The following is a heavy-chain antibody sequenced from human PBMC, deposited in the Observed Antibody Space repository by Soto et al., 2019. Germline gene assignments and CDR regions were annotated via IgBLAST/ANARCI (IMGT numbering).Heavy chain of an antibody. CDR1: GGSISSGGYY. CDR3: ARGPRSLVLLDD. Sequence: PSETLSLTCTVSGGSISSGGYYWSWIRQHPGKGLEWIGYIYYSGSTYYNPSLKSRVTISVDTSKNQFSLKLSSVTAADTAVYYCARGPRSLVLLDDWGQGALVTVSS. J-gene: IGHJ4*02. CDR2: IYYSGST. D-gene: IGHD1-26*01. V-gene: IGHV4-31*03.